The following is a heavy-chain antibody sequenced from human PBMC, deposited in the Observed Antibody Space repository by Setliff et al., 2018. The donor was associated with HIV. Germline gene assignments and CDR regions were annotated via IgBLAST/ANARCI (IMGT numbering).Heavy chain of an antibody. CDR2: ISSSSGHT. D-gene: IGHD3-22*01. J-gene: IGHJ4*02. CDR3: VKPYTGYYYDGSVYDDF. CDR1: GFTFSSYS. V-gene: IGHV3-21*01. Sequence: GGSLRLSCAASGFTFSSYSMNWVRQAPGKGLEWVSSISSSSGHTNYAESVKGRFIISRDTSKNTLYLQMSSLRPDDTAIYYCVKPYTGYYYDGSVYDDFWGQGTLVTVSS.